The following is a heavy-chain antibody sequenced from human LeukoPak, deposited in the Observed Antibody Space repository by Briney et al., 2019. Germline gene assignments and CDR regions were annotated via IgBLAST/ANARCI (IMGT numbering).Heavy chain of an antibody. CDR1: GYTLTELS. J-gene: IGHJ4*02. V-gene: IGHV1-24*01. CDR3: ATFGTYSGYRYYSDY. Sequence: ASVKVSCKVSGYTLTELSMHWVRQAPGKGLEWMGGFDPEDGETIYAQKFQGRVTMTEDTSTDTAYMELSSLRSEDTAVYYCATFGTYSGYRYYSDYWGQGTLVTVSS. CDR2: FDPEDGET. D-gene: IGHD5-12*01.